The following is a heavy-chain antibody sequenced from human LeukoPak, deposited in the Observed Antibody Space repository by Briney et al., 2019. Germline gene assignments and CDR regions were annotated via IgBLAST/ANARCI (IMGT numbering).Heavy chain of an antibody. CDR3: ARDWYSAHLDY. D-gene: IGHD2-21*01. CDR2: ISSSSSTI. Sequence: GSLRLSCVASGFTFSSYSMNWVRQAPGKGLEWVSYISSSSSTIYYADSVKGRFTISRDNAKNSLYLQMNSLRAEDTAVYYCARDWYSAHLDYWGQGTLVTVSS. J-gene: IGHJ4*02. V-gene: IGHV3-48*01. CDR1: GFTFSSYS.